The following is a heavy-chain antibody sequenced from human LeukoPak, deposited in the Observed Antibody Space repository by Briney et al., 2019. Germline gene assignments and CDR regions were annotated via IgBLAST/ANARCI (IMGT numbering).Heavy chain of an antibody. V-gene: IGHV1-69*04. CDR2: IIPILGIA. CDR3: ARETRGFGEFRLFDY. D-gene: IGHD3-10*01. J-gene: IGHJ4*02. Sequence: GGSLRLSCAASGFTFSSYAISWVRQAPGQGLEWMGRIIPILGIANYAQKFQGRVTITADKSTSTAYMELSSLRSEDTAVYYCARETRGFGEFRLFDYWGQGTLVTVSS. CDR1: GFTFSSYA.